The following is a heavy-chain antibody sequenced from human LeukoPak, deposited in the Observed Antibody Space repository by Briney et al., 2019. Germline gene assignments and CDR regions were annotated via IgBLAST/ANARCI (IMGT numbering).Heavy chain of an antibody. V-gene: IGHV1-18*01. CDR2: ISAYYGNT. D-gene: IGHD3-9*01. J-gene: IGHJ6*02. CDR3: ARADDISPRYYYGMDV. Sequence: ASVKVSCKASGYTFTSHGISWVRQAPGQGLEWMGWISAYYGNTNYAQKLQGRVTLTTDTSTSTAYMELRSLTSDDTAVYFCARADDISPRYYYGMDVWGPGTTVSVSS. CDR1: GYTFTSHG.